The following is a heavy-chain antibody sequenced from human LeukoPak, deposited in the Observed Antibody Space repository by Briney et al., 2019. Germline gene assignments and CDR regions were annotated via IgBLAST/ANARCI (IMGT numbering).Heavy chain of an antibody. D-gene: IGHD1-26*01. Sequence: KISSKGSGYSFTSSWIGWVRQMPGKGLEGMGIIYPGDSAIRFSPSFQDQVTILADKSIGTAYLQWSRMKASDTAMYYCARGSGGATFDCWGQGTLVTVS. CDR2: IYPGDSAI. J-gene: IGHJ4*02. CDR3: ARGSGGATFDC. CDR1: GYSFTSSW. V-gene: IGHV5-51*01.